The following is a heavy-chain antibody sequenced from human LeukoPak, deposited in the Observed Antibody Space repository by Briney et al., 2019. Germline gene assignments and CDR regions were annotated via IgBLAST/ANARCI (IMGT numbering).Heavy chain of an antibody. D-gene: IGHD3-3*01. Sequence: GGSLRLSCAASGFISSSYWMSWVRQAPGKGLEWVAVIWYDGSNKYYADSVKGRFTISRDNSKNTLYLQMNSLRAEDTAVYYCARDHTIGGFDYWGQGTLVTVSS. J-gene: IGHJ4*02. CDR1: GFISSSYW. CDR2: IWYDGSNK. V-gene: IGHV3-33*08. CDR3: ARDHTIGGFDY.